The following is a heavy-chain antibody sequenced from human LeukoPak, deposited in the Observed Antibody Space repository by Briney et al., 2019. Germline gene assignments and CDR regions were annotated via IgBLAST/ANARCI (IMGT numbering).Heavy chain of an antibody. V-gene: IGHV4-39*01. CDR2: IYYSGST. CDR1: GGSISSGSYS. J-gene: IGHJ4*02. Sequence: SETLSLTCTVSGGSISSGSYSWSWIRQPPGKGLEWIGSIYYSGSTYYNPSLKSRVTISVDTSKNQFSLKLSSVTAADTAVYYCARTITGTTSYYFDYWGQGTLVTVSS. CDR3: ARTITGTTSYYFDY. D-gene: IGHD1-7*01.